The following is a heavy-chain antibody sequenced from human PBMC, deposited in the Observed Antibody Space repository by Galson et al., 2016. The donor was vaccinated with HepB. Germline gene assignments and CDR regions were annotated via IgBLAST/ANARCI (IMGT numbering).Heavy chain of an antibody. Sequence: SLRLSCAASGFNITNYSLNWVRQAPGKGLEWVSSISTGGSYIYYADSVKGRFTTSRDDAKNSLDLQLSSLRVDDTAVYFCARDWTSGYDFWSGYLHYYGMDVWGQGTTVTVSS. J-gene: IGHJ6*02. CDR2: ISTGGSYI. CDR3: ARDWTSGYDFWSGYLHYYGMDV. D-gene: IGHD3-3*01. CDR1: GFNITNYS. V-gene: IGHV3-21*01.